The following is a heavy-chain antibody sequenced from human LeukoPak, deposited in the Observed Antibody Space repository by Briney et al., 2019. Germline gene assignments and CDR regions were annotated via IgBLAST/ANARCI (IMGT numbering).Heavy chain of an antibody. CDR1: GFTVSSFW. CDR3: ARDSRVYYDSSSRWFDP. V-gene: IGHV3-7*01. CDR2: IKEDESEK. D-gene: IGHD3-22*01. Sequence: GGSLRLSCAASGFTVSSFWMSWVRQAPGKGLEWVANIKEDESEKYYVDSVKGRFTICRDNAKNSLYLQMNSLRAEDTAVYYCARDSRVYYDSSSRWFDPWGQGTLVTVSS. J-gene: IGHJ5*02.